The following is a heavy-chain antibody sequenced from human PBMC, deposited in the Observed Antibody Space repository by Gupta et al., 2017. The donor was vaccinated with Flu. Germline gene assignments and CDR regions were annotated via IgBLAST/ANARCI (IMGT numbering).Heavy chain of an antibody. D-gene: IGHD4-17*01. Sequence: EQLTESGGRVVQPGESLPLSFEPSGSEYSNYGIHWVRQAPGKGLEWVAAYWYNGADKYYADSVLGRFTVSRPFAQNPTDYLQMDNLRHEDTGVYYCARDRGFGYGLDAFDLWGQGTVVTVST. V-gene: IGHV3-33*08. CDR3: ARDRGFGYGLDAFDL. CDR2: YWYNGADK. CDR1: GSEYSNYG. J-gene: IGHJ3*01.